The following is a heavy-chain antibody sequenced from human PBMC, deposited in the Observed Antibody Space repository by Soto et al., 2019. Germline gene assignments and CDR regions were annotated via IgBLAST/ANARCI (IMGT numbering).Heavy chain of an antibody. J-gene: IGHJ5*02. D-gene: IGHD3-10*01. CDR3: AKDAVAYNGEWDWFDL. CDR2: IGGRGSSA. CDR1: GFTFKNFA. V-gene: IGHV3-23*01. Sequence: EVQLLESGGGLVQPGGSLRLSCAASGFTFKNFAVSWVRQAPGKGMEWVSAIGGRGSSANYAGSVKGRFTVSRDDSKSTLYLQMSGLRVDDTALYYCAKDAVAYNGEWDWFDLWGQGTLVTVSS.